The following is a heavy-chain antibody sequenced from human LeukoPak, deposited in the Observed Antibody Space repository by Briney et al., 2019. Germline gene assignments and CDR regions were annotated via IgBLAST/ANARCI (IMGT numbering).Heavy chain of an antibody. CDR2: INWNGGST. Sequence: GGSLRLSCAASGFTFDDYGMSWVRQAPGKGLEWVSGINWNGGSTGYADSVKGRFTISRDNAKNSLYLQMNSLRAEDTALYCCARHYYDSSGYYLPRYFDLWGRGTLVTVSS. D-gene: IGHD3-22*01. CDR1: GFTFDDYG. J-gene: IGHJ2*01. CDR3: ARHYYDSSGYYLPRYFDL. V-gene: IGHV3-20*04.